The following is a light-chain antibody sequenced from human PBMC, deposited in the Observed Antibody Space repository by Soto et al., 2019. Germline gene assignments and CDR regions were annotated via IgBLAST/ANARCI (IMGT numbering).Light chain of an antibody. CDR2: EVS. V-gene: IGLV2-14*01. J-gene: IGLJ3*02. CDR3: SSCTSTSTQV. Sequence: QSALTQPASVSGSPGQSITISCTGTSSDVGGYDYVSWYQQHPGRAPKLMIFEVSNRPSGISNRFSGSKSGNTASLTISGVQAEDEDDYYCSSCTSTSTQVLGGGTKLTVL. CDR1: SSDVGGYDY.